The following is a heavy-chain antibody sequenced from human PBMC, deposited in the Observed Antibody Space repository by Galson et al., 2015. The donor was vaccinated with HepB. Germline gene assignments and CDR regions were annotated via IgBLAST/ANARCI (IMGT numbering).Heavy chain of an antibody. Sequence: LRLSCAASGFTFSSYSMNWVRQAPGKGLEWVSSISSSSSYIYYADSVKGRFTISRDNAKNSLYLQMNSLRAEDTAVYYCARDSGYSSGWGSFDYWGQGTLVTVSS. CDR3: ARDSGYSSGWGSFDY. D-gene: IGHD6-19*01. J-gene: IGHJ4*02. CDR1: GFTFSSYS. CDR2: ISSSSSYI. V-gene: IGHV3-21*01.